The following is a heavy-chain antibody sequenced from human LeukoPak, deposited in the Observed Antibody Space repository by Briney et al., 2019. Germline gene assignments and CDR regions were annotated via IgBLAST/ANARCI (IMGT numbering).Heavy chain of an antibody. CDR3: GQGLLDY. Sequence: PGGSLRLSCEASGFTFSSYWMTWVRQAPGKGLEWVANIKQDGSEKYYVDSVKGRFTISRGNAKNSVYLQMNILRAEDTAVYYCGQGLLDYWGQGTLVTVSS. CDR1: GFTFSSYW. J-gene: IGHJ4*02. D-gene: IGHD2-15*01. CDR2: IKQDGSEK. V-gene: IGHV3-7*01.